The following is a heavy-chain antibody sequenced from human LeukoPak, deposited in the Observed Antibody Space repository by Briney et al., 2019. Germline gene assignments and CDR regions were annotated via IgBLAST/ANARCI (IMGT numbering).Heavy chain of an antibody. Sequence: GRSLRLSCAASGFTFTSYSMNWVRQAPGKGLEWVSSISSSSSYIYYADSVKGRFTISRDNAKNSLYLQINSLRAEDTAVYYCARDGSPSFYYDSSGYYYDYWGQGTLVTVSS. CDR2: ISSSSSYI. V-gene: IGHV3-21*01. CDR3: ARDGSPSFYYDSSGYYYDY. D-gene: IGHD3-22*01. CDR1: GFTFTSYS. J-gene: IGHJ4*02.